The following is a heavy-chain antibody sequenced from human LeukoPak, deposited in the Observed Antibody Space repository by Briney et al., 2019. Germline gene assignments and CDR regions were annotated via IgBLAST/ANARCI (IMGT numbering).Heavy chain of an antibody. V-gene: IGHV4-34*01. J-gene: IGHJ4*02. Sequence: SETLSLTCAVAHESFSEHYWNWIRQPPGKGLEWIGEISQSGTTHYNPSLKSRVTISVDTSENQLFLRVTSVTAADTAVYYCARGPTTSGVGTFDYWGQGTLVTVSS. D-gene: IGHD3-3*01. CDR3: ARGPTTSGVGTFDY. CDR1: HESFSEHY. CDR2: ISQSGTT.